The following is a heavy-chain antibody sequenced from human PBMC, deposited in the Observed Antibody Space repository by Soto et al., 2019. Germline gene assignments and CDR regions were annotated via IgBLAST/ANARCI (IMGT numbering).Heavy chain of an antibody. CDR1: GFTFTNYG. D-gene: IGHD3-3*01. CDR3: ARVDVLRFLEWLI. V-gene: IGHV1-18*04. Sequence: GASVKVSCKASGFTFTNYGISWVRQAPGQGLEWMGWISAYNGNTNYAQNLQGRVTMTTDTSTSTAYMELRSLRSDDTAVYYCARVDVLRFLEWLIWGRETMFTVSS. J-gene: IGHJ4*02. CDR2: ISAYNGNT.